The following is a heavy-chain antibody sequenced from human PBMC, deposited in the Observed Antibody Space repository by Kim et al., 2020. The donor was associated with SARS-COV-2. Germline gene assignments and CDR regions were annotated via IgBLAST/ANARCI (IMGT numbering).Heavy chain of an antibody. CDR3: AKDLVPYGDYEQYNWFDP. V-gene: IGHV3-23*01. CDR1: GFTFSSYA. J-gene: IGHJ5*02. Sequence: GGSLRLSCAASGFTFSSYAMSWVRQAPGKGLEWVSAISGSGGSTYYADSVKGRFTISRDNSKNTLYLQMNSLRAEDTAVYYCAKDLVPYGDYEQYNWFDPWGQGTLVTVSS. D-gene: IGHD4-17*01. CDR2: ISGSGGST.